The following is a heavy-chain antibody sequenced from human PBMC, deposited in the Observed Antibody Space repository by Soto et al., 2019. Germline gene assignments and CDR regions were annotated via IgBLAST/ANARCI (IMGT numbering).Heavy chain of an antibody. CDR3: AKDPTDYYYYGMDV. V-gene: IGHV3-9*01. J-gene: IGHJ6*02. CDR1: GFTFDDYA. Sequence: EVHLVESGGGLVQPGRSLRLSCAASGFTFDDYAMHWVRQAPGKGLEWVSGISWNSGSIGYADSVKGRFTISRDNAKNSLYLQMNSLRAEDTALYYCAKDPTDYYYYGMDVWGQGTTVTVSS. CDR2: ISWNSGSI.